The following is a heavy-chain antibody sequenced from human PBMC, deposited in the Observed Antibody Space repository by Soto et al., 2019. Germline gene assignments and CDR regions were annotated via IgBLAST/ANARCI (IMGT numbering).Heavy chain of an antibody. V-gene: IGHV3-23*01. J-gene: IGHJ4*02. CDR3: ARVVGFGGYARFDY. Sequence: GGSLRLSCAASGFTFNSYAMTWVRLAPGKGLEWVSTISGSGVTTYYADSVKGRFTISRDNSKNTLYLQVNSLRAEDTAVYYCARVVGFGGYARFDYWGQGTLVTVSS. CDR1: GFTFNSYA. CDR2: ISGSGVTT. D-gene: IGHD5-12*01.